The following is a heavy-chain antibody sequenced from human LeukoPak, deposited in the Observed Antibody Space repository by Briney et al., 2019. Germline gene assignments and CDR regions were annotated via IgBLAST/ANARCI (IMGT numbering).Heavy chain of an antibody. D-gene: IGHD1-14*01. CDR1: GFTFSSYA. Sequence: GRSLRLSCAASGFTFSSYAMHWVRQAPGKGLEWVAVISYDGSNKFYADSVKGRFTISRDNSKNTLYLQMNSLRAEDTAVYYCAKAPSEVVPDYWGQGTLVTVSS. CDR2: ISYDGSNK. CDR3: AKAPSEVVPDY. J-gene: IGHJ4*02. V-gene: IGHV3-30-3*01.